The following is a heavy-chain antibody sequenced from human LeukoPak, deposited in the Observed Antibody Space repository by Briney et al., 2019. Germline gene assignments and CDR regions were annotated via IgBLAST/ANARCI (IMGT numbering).Heavy chain of an antibody. CDR1: GDTFSSYA. V-gene: IGHV1-69*05. CDR2: IIPIFGTA. D-gene: IGHD4/OR15-4a*01. J-gene: IGHJ2*01. Sequence: SSVKVSCKASGDTFSSYAISWVRQAPGQGLEWMGGIIPIFGTANYAQKFQGRVTITTDESTSTAYMELSSLRSEDTAVYYCARTPQDSGGNHPDLWGRGTLVTVSS. CDR3: ARTPQDSGGNHPDL.